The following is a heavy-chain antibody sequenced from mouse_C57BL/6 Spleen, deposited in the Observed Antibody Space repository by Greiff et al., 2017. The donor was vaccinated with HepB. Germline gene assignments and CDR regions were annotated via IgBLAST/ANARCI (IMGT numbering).Heavy chain of an antibody. D-gene: IGHD1-1*01. Sequence: VQLQQSGAELARPGASVKLSCKASGYTFTSYGISWVKQRTGQGLEWIGEIYPRSGNTYYNEKFKGKATLTADKSSSTAYMELGSLTSEDSAVYFCARVTTVVAFYAMDYWGQGTSVTVSS. V-gene: IGHV1-81*01. CDR1: GYTFTSYG. CDR3: ARVTTVVAFYAMDY. CDR2: IYPRSGNT. J-gene: IGHJ4*01.